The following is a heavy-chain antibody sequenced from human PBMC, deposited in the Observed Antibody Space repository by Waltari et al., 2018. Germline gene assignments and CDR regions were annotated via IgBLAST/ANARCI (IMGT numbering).Heavy chain of an antibody. CDR2: INTDTGNP. J-gene: IGHJ2*01. Sequence: PGHGLEWMGWINTDTGNPTYAQGFTGRFVFSLDTSVSTAYLQISSLEAEDTAVYYCARKIGATSSAWYFDLWGRGSLVTVSS. CDR3: ARKIGATSSAWYFDL. V-gene: IGHV7-4-1*02. D-gene: IGHD6-6*01.